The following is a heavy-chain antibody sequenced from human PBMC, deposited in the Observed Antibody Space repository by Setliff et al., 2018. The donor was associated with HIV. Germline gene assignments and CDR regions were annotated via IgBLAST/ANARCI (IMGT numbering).Heavy chain of an antibody. V-gene: IGHV1-18*01. Sequence: ASVKVSCKASGFSFTKYGFSWVRQAPGQGLEWMGWISAYKGNTNYGQKLQGRLTMTTDTSTTTAYMELRSLRSDDTAVYFCAREKESCSGGECWKNAFDIWGQGTRVTVSS. CDR1: GFSFTKYG. J-gene: IGHJ3*02. CDR2: ISAYKGNT. D-gene: IGHD2-8*02. CDR3: AREKESCSGGECWKNAFDI.